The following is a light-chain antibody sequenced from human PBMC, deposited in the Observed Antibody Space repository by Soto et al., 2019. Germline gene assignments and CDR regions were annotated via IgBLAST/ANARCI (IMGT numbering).Light chain of an antibody. CDR3: SSYTSSSTVVV. V-gene: IGLV2-14*01. CDR2: DVS. Sequence: QSALTQPASVSGSPGQSITISCTGTSSDVGGYNYVSWYQQHPGKAPKLMIYDVSNRPSGVSNRFSGSKSGNTASLTISGLQVEDEAHYYCSSYTSSSTVVVFGGGTKLTVL. CDR1: SSDVGGYNY. J-gene: IGLJ2*01.